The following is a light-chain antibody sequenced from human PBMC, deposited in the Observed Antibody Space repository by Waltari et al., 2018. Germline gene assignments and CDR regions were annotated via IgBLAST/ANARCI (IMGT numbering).Light chain of an antibody. CDR3: QQRSNWPLT. Sequence: EIVLTQSPATLSLSPGERATLSCMASQSVSRSSAWYQQNPCQAPRLLIDDASNRATGIPARFSGSGSGTDFTLTISSLEPEDFSVYYCQQRSNWPLTFGGGTKVEIK. V-gene: IGKV3-11*01. J-gene: IGKJ4*01. CDR2: DAS. CDR1: QSVSRS.